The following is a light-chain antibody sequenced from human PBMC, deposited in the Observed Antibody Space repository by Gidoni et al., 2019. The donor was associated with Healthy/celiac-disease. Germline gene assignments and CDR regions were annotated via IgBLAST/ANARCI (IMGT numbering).Light chain of an antibody. V-gene: IGKV1-39*01. CDR3: QQSYITPPT. CDR1: QSISSY. J-gene: IGKJ1*01. CDR2: AAS. Sequence: DIQMTQSPSSLSASVGARVTITCRASQSISSYLNWYQQKPGKAPKLLIYAASRFQSGVPSRFSGSGSGTDFTLTISSLQPEDFATYYCQQSYITPPTFGQGTKVEIK.